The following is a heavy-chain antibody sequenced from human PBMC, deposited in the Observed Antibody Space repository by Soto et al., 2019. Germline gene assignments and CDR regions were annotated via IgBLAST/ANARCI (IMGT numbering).Heavy chain of an antibody. CDR3: AKGLYYYDSSGYRLFDY. J-gene: IGHJ4*02. D-gene: IGHD3-22*01. CDR1: GFMFNNYA. V-gene: IGHV3-23*01. Sequence: GGSLRLSCAASGFMFNNYAMSWVRQSPGKGLEWVSTVSVSGGTTYYADSLKGRFTISRDNSKKTVYLQMNRLRADDTAIYYCAKGLYYYDSSGYRLFDYWGQGTLVTVSS. CDR2: VSVSGGTT.